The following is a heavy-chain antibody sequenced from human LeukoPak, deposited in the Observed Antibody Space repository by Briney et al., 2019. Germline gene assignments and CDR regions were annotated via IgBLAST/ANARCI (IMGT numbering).Heavy chain of an antibody. V-gene: IGHV3-30*02. Sequence: PGGSLRPSCAASGFTFSSYGMHWVRQAPGKGLEWVAFIRYDGSNKYYADSVKGRFTISRDNSKNTLYLQMNSLRAEDTAVYYCARGLRYSDWFDPWGQGTLVTVSS. CDR3: ARGLRYSDWFDP. CDR2: IRYDGSNK. D-gene: IGHD3-9*01. J-gene: IGHJ5*02. CDR1: GFTFSSYG.